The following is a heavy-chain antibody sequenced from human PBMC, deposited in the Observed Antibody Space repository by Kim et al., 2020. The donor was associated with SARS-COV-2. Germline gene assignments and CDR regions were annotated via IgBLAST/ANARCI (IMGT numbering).Heavy chain of an antibody. V-gene: IGHV3-48*04. Sequence: GGSLRLSCAASGFTFSDYSMNWVRQAPGKGLEWVSYISSSSTTRNYADSVKGRFTISRDNGKKYLYLQMDSLRPEDTALYYCTRASEDKYCTNYCYG. CDR2: ISSSSTTR. D-gene: IGHD2-15*01. J-gene: IGHJ6*01. CDR1: GFTFSDYS. CDR3: TRASEDKYCTNYCYG.